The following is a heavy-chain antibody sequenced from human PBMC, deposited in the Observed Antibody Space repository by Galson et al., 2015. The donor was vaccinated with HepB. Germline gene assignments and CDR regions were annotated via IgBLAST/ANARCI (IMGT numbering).Heavy chain of an antibody. CDR2: ISASGGST. V-gene: IGHV3-23*01. CDR3: AKVPTAGRGYYFDY. Sequence: SLRLSCAASGFTFSSYAMSWVRQAPGKGLEWVSTISASGGSTYYADSVRGRLTISRDNSKNTLYLQMNSLRAEDTAVYYCAKVPTAGRGYYFDYWGQGTLVTVSS. J-gene: IGHJ4*02. CDR1: GFTFSSYA. D-gene: IGHD6-19*01.